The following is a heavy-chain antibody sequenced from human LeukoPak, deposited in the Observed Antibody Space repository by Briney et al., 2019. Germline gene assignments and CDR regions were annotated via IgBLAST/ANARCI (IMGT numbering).Heavy chain of an antibody. CDR3: ARDGRSMYYYYMDV. J-gene: IGHJ6*03. CDR2: ISSSSSHI. V-gene: IGHV3-21*01. Sequence: GGSLRLSCVASGFTFSTYGMSGVRQAPGKGLEWVSSISSSSSHIYYADSVKGRFTISRDNAKNSLYLQMNSLRAEDTAVYYCARDGRSMYYYYMDVWGKGTTVTVSS. CDR1: GFTFSTYG. D-gene: IGHD2-8*01.